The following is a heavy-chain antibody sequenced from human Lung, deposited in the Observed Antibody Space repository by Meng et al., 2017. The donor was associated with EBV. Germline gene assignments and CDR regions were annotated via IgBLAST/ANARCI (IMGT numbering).Heavy chain of an antibody. CDR3: ARALFDYYDSSGYYDY. CDR1: GGSFSGYY. Sequence: QVTRPHGGAGRLKPSETLSRTCPVYGGSFSGYYWSWIRQPPGKGLEWIGEINHSGSTNYNPSLKSRVTISVDTSKNQFSLKLSSVTAADTAVYYCARALFDYYDSSGYYDYWGQGTLVTVSS. J-gene: IGHJ4*02. CDR2: INHSGST. D-gene: IGHD3-22*01. V-gene: IGHV4-34*01.